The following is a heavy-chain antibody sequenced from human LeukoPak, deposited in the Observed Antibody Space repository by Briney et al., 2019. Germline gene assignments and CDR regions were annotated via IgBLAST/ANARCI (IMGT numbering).Heavy chain of an antibody. CDR3: ARPLPYYYVHSGLYAFDI. CDR2: ISAYNGNT. V-gene: IGHV1-18*01. Sequence: ASMKVSCKTSGYIFSSYSITWVRQAPGQGLEWVGWISAYNGNTNYAQKFQGRVTMTTDSSTSTAYMELRNLRSDDTAVYYCARPLPYYYVHSGLYAFDIWGHGTMVTVSS. D-gene: IGHD3-10*02. CDR1: GYIFSSYS. J-gene: IGHJ3*02.